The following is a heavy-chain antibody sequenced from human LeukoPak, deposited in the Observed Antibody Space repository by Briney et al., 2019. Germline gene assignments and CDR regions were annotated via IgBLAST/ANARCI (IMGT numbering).Heavy chain of an antibody. CDR2: IYHSGST. V-gene: IGHV4-59*01. CDR1: GGSISGYY. D-gene: IGHD1-26*01. Sequence: PSETLSLTCTVSGGSISGYYWNWIRQPPGKGLEWIGYIYHSGSTNYKPSLKSRVTISVDKSKNQFSLKLSSVTAADTAVYYCASAKLYSNFDYWGQGTLVTVSS. CDR3: ASAKLYSNFDY. J-gene: IGHJ4*02.